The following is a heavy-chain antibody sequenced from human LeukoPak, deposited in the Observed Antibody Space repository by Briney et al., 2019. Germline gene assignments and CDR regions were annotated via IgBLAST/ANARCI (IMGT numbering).Heavy chain of an antibody. CDR2: IYSGGST. V-gene: IGHV3-53*01. Sequence: PGGSLRLSCAASGFTFDDYGMSWVRQAPGKGLEWVSVIYSGGSTYYADSVKGRFTISRDNSKNTLYLQMNSLRAEDTAVYYCARRTSAGDAFDIWGQGTMVTVSS. D-gene: IGHD2-2*01. J-gene: IGHJ3*02. CDR1: GFTFDDYG. CDR3: ARRTSAGDAFDI.